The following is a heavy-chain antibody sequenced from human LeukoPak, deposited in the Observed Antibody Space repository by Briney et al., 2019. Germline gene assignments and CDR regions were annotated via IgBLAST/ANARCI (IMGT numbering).Heavy chain of an antibody. D-gene: IGHD6-19*01. CDR2: ISYDGSNK. CDR3: ARDSSGAPVDP. V-gene: IGHV3-30*04. J-gene: IGHJ5*02. Sequence: GGSLRLSCAASGFTFSSYAMHWVRQAPGKGLEWVAVISYDGSNKYYADSVKGRFTISRDNSKNTLYLQMNSLRAEDTAVYYCARDSSGAPVDPWGQGTLVTVSS. CDR1: GFTFSSYA.